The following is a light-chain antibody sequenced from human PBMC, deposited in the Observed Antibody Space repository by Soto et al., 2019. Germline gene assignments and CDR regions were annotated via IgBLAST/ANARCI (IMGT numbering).Light chain of an antibody. V-gene: IGKV1-33*01. Sequence: DIQMTQSPSSLSASVGDRVTITCQASQDISKSLNWYQQKPGQAPKLLIYLTSNLERGVPSRFSGSGSGTHFSLPLSSPQPGEFANYFCQKYDSVPHTFGQGDMLEMK. CDR3: QKYDSVPHT. CDR1: QDISKS. J-gene: IGKJ2*01. CDR2: LTS.